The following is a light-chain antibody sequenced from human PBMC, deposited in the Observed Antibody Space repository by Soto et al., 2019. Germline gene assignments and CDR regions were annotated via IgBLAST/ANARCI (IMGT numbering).Light chain of an antibody. J-gene: IGKJ3*01. CDR3: QQYGSSPIT. V-gene: IGKV3-20*01. CDR2: GAS. CDR1: QSVSSSY. Sequence: EIVLTLSPGTLSLSPGERATLSCRASQSVSSSYLAWYQQKPGQAPRLLIYGASSRATGIPDRFSGSGSGTDFALTISRLEPEDCAVYYCQQYGSSPITFGPGTKVHI.